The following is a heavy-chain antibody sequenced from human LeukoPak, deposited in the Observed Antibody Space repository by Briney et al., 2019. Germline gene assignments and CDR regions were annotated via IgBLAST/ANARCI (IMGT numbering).Heavy chain of an antibody. J-gene: IGHJ4*02. D-gene: IGHD6-13*01. CDR2: IYHSGST. CDR1: GYSISSGYY. V-gene: IGHV4-38-2*02. CDR3: ATTPREYSSTWYYFDY. Sequence: SETLSLTCNVSGYSISSGYYWAWIRQSPGKGLEWIGSIYHSGSTYYNPSLKSRVTMSVDTSKKQFSLNLSSVTAADTAVYYCATTPREYSSTWYYFDYWGQGIPVTVSS.